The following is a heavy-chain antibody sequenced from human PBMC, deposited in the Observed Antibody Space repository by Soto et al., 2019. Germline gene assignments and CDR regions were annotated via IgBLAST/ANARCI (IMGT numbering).Heavy chain of an antibody. Sequence: PSETLSLTCAVSGGSISSSNWWSWVRQPPGKGLEWIGEIYHSGSTNYNPSLKSRVTISVDKSKNQFSLKLSSVTAADTAVYYCARVRVTMVRGVTITSGYYGMDVWGQGTTVTVSS. D-gene: IGHD3-10*01. CDR3: ARVRVTMVRGVTITSGYYGMDV. V-gene: IGHV4-4*02. CDR1: GGSISSSNW. J-gene: IGHJ6*02. CDR2: IYHSGST.